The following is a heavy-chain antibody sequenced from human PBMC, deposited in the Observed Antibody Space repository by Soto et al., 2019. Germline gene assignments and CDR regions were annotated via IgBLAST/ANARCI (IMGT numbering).Heavy chain of an antibody. CDR2: INYRGST. CDR1: GGSINSGDSY. CDR3: ARDAPGVAPY. Sequence: QVQLQESGPGLVRPSQTLSLTCTVSGGSINSGDSYWNWIRQHPEKGLEWIGYINYRGSTFSNPSLKRRIIISVDTSKNQFSLSLSSVTAADTAVYYCARDAPGVAPYWGQGTLVTVSS. D-gene: IGHD2-15*01. J-gene: IGHJ4*02. V-gene: IGHV4-31*03.